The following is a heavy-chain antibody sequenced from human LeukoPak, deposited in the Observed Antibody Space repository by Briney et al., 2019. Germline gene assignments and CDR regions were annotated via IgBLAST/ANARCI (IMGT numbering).Heavy chain of an antibody. CDR3: ATAPFQWLLPDV. CDR1: GYTLTELS. V-gene: IGHV1-24*01. CDR2: FDPEDGET. D-gene: IGHD3-22*01. J-gene: IGHJ6*02. Sequence: ASVKVSCKVSGYTLTELSMHWVRQAPGKGLEWMGGFDPEDGETIYAQKFQGRVTMTEDTSTDTAYMELSSLRSEDTAVYYCATAPFQWLLPDVWGQGTTVTVSS.